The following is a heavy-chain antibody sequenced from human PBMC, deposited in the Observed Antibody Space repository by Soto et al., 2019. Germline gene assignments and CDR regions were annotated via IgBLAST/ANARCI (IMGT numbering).Heavy chain of an antibody. D-gene: IGHD3-3*01. CDR1: GFSLTTSGVG. Sequence: QITLNESGPTQVKPRQTLTLTCTFSGFSLTTSGVGVGWIRQSPGKAPEWLALIYWDDDKRYSPSLKSRLTIPKHVSKNQVVLTMADLDPANTATYYCAHRVLRTVFGLVTTTAIYFDFWGQGTPVAVSS. CDR2: IYWDDDK. V-gene: IGHV2-5*02. J-gene: IGHJ4*02. CDR3: AHRVLRTVFGLVTTTAIYFDF.